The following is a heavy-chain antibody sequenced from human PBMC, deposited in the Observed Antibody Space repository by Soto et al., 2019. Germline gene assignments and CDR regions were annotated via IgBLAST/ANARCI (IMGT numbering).Heavy chain of an antibody. CDR1: GGSISSYY. V-gene: IGHV4-59*01. Sequence: SETLSLTCTVSGGSISSYYWSWIRQPPGKGLEWIGNIYYSGSTNYNPSLRSRVTISVDTSKNQFSLKLSSVTAADTAVYYCARGNYDFLTGYYIEYFDYWGQGTLVTVSS. D-gene: IGHD3-9*01. J-gene: IGHJ4*02. CDR2: IYYSGST. CDR3: ARGNYDFLTGYYIEYFDY.